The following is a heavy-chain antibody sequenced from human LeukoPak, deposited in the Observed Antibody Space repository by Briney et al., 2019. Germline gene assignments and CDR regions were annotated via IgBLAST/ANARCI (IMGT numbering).Heavy chain of an antibody. J-gene: IGHJ5*02. CDR3: XXXXXXSGYGHWFDP. V-gene: IGHV4-34*01. CDR1: GGSFSGYY. D-gene: IGHD5-12*01. Sequence: SETLSLTCAVYGGSFSGYYWSWIRQPPGKGLEWIGEINHSGSTNYNPSLKSRVTISVDTSKNQFSLKLSSVTAADTAVYYCXXXXXXSGYGHWFDPWGQGTLVTVSS. CDR2: INHSGST.